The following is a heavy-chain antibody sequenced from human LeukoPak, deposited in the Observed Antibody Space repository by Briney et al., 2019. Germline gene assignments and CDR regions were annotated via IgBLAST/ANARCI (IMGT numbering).Heavy chain of an antibody. V-gene: IGHV3-43*02. CDR2: INENGDIA. CDR3: AKARWEPNFDY. CDR1: GFTFDDYA. Sequence: HPGGSLRLSCAASGFTFDDYAMHWVRQAPGKSLEGVSLINENGDIAYYGDSVRGRFTVSRDNAKNSLYLQMNSLTTEDTALYYCAKARWEPNFDYWGQGTLVTVSS. J-gene: IGHJ4*02. D-gene: IGHD1-26*01.